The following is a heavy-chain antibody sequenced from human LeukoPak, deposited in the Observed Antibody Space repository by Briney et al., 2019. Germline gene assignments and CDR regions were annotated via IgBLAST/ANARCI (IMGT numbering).Heavy chain of an antibody. V-gene: IGHV3-23*01. CDR2: ISGSGGST. Sequence: GGSLRLSCAASGFTFSSYAMSWVRQAPGKGLEWVSAISGSGGSTYYADSVKGRFTISRDNSKNTLYLQMNSLRAEDTAVYHCARDLLGDYYFDYWGQGTLVTVSS. CDR1: GFTFSSYA. J-gene: IGHJ4*02. D-gene: IGHD1-26*01. CDR3: ARDLLGDYYFDY.